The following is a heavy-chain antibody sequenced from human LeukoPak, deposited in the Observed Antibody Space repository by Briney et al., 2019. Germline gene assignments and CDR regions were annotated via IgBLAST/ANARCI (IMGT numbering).Heavy chain of an antibody. CDR3: AKERAYGSGSYGFDY. Sequence: GGSLRLSCAASGFTFSNYGMHWVPQAPGKGREGVAFIRYDGSDKYYADSVKGRFTISRDKSKNTLYLQMTSLRVEDTAVYHCAKERAYGSGSYGFDYWGQGTLVTVSS. D-gene: IGHD3-10*01. J-gene: IGHJ4*02. V-gene: IGHV3-30*02. CDR2: IRYDGSDK. CDR1: GFTFSNYG.